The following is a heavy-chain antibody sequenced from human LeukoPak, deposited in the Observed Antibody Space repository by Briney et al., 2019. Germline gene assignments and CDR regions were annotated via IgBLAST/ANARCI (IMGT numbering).Heavy chain of an antibody. Sequence: PSETLSLTCAVYGGSFSGYYWSWIRQPPGKGLEWIGEINHSGSTNYNPSLKSRVTISVDTSKNQFSLKLSSVTAADTAVYYCARHPPRRLRRPTAGAFDIWGQGTMVTVSS. V-gene: IGHV4-34*01. J-gene: IGHJ3*02. CDR2: INHSGST. CDR1: GGSFSGYY. CDR3: ARHPPRRLRRPTAGAFDI. D-gene: IGHD1-26*01.